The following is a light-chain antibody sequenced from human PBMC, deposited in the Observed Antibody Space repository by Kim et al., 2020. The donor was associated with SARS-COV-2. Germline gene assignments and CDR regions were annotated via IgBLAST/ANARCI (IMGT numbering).Light chain of an antibody. CDR1: TSNIGAGYD. V-gene: IGLV1-40*01. Sequence: QRVTISCTGSTSNIGAGYDVHWYQQIPGTAPKLFIYDNSDRPSGVPDRFSGSKSGTSASLAITGLQAEDEADYYCQSFDNSLSGYVFGTGTKVTVL. J-gene: IGLJ1*01. CDR3: QSFDNSLSGYV. CDR2: DNS.